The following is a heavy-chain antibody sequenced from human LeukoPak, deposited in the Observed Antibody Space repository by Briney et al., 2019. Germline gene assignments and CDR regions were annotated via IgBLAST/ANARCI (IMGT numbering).Heavy chain of an antibody. D-gene: IGHD1-1*01. Sequence: PSQTLSLTCTVSGGSISSGGYYWSWIRQHPGKGLEWIGYIYYSGSTYYNPSLKSRVTISVDTSKNQFSLKLSSVTAADTAVYYCARGLYDPTNGRRWFDPWGQGTRVTVSS. V-gene: IGHV4-31*03. CDR1: GGSISSGGYY. CDR3: ARGLYDPTNGRRWFDP. J-gene: IGHJ5*02. CDR2: IYYSGST.